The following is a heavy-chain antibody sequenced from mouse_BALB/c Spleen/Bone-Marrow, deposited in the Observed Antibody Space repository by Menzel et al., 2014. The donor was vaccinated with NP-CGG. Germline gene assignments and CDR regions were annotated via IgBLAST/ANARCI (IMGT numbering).Heavy chain of an antibody. CDR2: ITSVGVYT. D-gene: IGHD2-3*01. Sequence: EVKLVESGGGLVKPGGSLKLSCAASGFTSSSYTMSWVRQTPEKRLEWVATITSVGVYTYYPDSVKGRFTISRDNAKNTLYLQMSSLKSEDTAMYYCTRDLYDGYSYYAMDYWGQGTSVTVSS. CDR1: GFTSSSYT. J-gene: IGHJ4*01. V-gene: IGHV5-6-4*01. CDR3: TRDLYDGYSYYAMDY.